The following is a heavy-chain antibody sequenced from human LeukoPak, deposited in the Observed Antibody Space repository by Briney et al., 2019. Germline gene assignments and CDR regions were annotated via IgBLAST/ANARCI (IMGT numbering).Heavy chain of an antibody. CDR1: GFTFSSYW. D-gene: IGHD6-19*01. V-gene: IGHV3-74*01. J-gene: IGHJ4*02. CDR2: INTDGSST. CDR3: AAAVAGLYYFDY. Sequence: GGSLRLSCAASGFTFSSYWMHWVRQAPGKGLVWVSRINTDGSSTSYADSVKGRFTISRDNAKNTLYLQMNSLRAEDTAVYYCAAAVAGLYYFDYWGQGTLVTVSS.